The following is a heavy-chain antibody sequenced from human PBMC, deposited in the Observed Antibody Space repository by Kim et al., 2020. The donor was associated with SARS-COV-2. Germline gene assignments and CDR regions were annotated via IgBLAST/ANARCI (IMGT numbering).Heavy chain of an antibody. D-gene: IGHD6-19*01. CDR2: ITHSGST. CDR1: GGSFSGYY. CDR3: ARGTRQWLVRGPYYYDMDG. J-gene: IGHJ6*03. Sequence: SETLFLTCAVYGGSFSGYYWSWIRQPPGKGLEWIGEITHSGSTHYNPSLKSRVTISVDTSKNQYSLKLRAVTAADTAVYYCARGTRQWLVRGPYYYDMDGWGKGTTVTVSS. V-gene: IGHV4-34*01.